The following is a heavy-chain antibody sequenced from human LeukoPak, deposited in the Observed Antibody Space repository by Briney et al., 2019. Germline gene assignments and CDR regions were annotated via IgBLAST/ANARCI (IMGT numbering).Heavy chain of an antibody. J-gene: IGHJ6*02. CDR1: GGSISSSSYY. V-gene: IGHV4-39*07. CDR2: IYYTRST. CDR3: ARDVVAPNYYYGMDV. D-gene: IGHD2-2*01. Sequence: SETLSLTCTVSGGSISSSSYYWGWIRQPPGKGLEWIVSIYYTRSTYYNPSLKSRVTISVDRSKNQFSLKLSSVTAADTAVYYCARDVVAPNYYYGMDVWGQGTTVTVSS.